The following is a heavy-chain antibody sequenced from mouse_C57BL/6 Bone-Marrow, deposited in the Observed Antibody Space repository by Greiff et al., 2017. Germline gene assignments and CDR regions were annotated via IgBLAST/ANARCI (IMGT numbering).Heavy chain of an antibody. Sequence: EVNVVESEGGLVQPGSSMKLSCTASGFTFSDYYMAWVRQVPEKGLEWVANINYDGSSTYYLDSLKSRFIISRDNAKNILYLQMSSLKSEDTATYYCARGSKGPSWFAYWGQGTLVTVSA. CDR1: GFTFSDYY. CDR3: ARGSKGPSWFAY. CDR2: INYDGSST. V-gene: IGHV5-16*01. D-gene: IGHD1-3*01. J-gene: IGHJ3*01.